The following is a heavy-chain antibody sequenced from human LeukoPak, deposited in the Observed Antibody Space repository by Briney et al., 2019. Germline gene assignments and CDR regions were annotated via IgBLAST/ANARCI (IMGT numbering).Heavy chain of an antibody. J-gene: IGHJ4*02. Sequence: SETLSLTCAVSGGSISSSNWWSWVRQPPGKGLEWIGEIYHSGSTNYNPSLKSRVTISVDKSKNQFSLELSSVTAADTAVYYCARETRNYYDSSGYYSIDYWGQGTLVTVSS. CDR3: ARETRNYYDSSGYYSIDY. V-gene: IGHV4-4*02. CDR2: IYHSGST. D-gene: IGHD3-22*01. CDR1: GGSISSSNW.